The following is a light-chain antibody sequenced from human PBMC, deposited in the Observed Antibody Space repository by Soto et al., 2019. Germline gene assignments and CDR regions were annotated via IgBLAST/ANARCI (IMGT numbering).Light chain of an antibody. V-gene: IGKV1-5*01. J-gene: IGKJ1*01. CDR1: QSISSW. Sequence: DIQMTQSPSTLSASVGDRVTITCRASQSISSWLAWYQQKPGKAPKLLIYDASSLESGVPSRFSGSGSGTDFTFTISSLQPEDIATYYCQQSYSTLWTFGQGTKVDI. CDR2: DAS. CDR3: QQSYSTLWT.